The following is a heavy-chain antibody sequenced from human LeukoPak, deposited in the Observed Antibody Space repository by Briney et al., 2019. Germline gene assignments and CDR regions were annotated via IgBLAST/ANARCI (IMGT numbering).Heavy chain of an antibody. CDR1: GDSVSSNSAA. J-gene: IGHJ4*02. CDR3: TRSDCSSGRCPGFDN. V-gene: IGHV6-1*01. D-gene: IGHD2-15*01. CDR2: TYYRSKWFI. Sequence: SQTFSLTCGISGDSVSSNSAAWNWIRQSPSRGLEWLGRTYYRSKWFINYAPSVKSRIIINPDTPKNQVSLQLNSVTPEDTAVYYCTRSDCSSGRCPGFDNWGQGTLVTISS.